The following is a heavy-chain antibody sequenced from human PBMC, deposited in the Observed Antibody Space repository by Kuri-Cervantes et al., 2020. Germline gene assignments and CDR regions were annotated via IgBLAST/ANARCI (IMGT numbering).Heavy chain of an antibody. CDR2: ISSSGSTI. V-gene: IGHV3-11*04. Sequence: GGSLRLSCAASGFTFSDYYMSWIRQAPGKGLEWVSYISSSGSTIYYADSVKGRFTISRDNSKNTLYLQMNSLRAEDTAVYYCARVGCSSTSCYHERKDAFDIWGQGTMVTVSS. CDR3: ARVGCSSTSCYHERKDAFDI. CDR1: GFTFSDYY. J-gene: IGHJ3*02. D-gene: IGHD2-2*01.